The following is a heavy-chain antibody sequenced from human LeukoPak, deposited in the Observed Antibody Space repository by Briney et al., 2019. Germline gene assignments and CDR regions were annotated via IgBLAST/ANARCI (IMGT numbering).Heavy chain of an antibody. V-gene: IGHV5-51*01. J-gene: IGHJ6*02. CDR3: ASLSCSSTSCYRDYYYYGMDV. Sequence: GESLKISCKGSGYSFTSYWIGWVRQMPGKGLEWMGIIYPGDSDTRYSPSFQGQVTISADKSISTAYLQWSSLKASDTAMYYCASLSCSSTSCYRDYYYYGMDVWGQGTTVTVSS. CDR1: GYSFTSYW. D-gene: IGHD2-2*02. CDR2: IYPGDSDT.